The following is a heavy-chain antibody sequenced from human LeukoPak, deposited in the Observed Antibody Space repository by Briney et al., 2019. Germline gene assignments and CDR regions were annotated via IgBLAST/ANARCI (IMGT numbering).Heavy chain of an antibody. CDR3: ARIHFQFYYMDV. J-gene: IGHJ6*03. CDR2: IYYSGST. Sequence: SETLSLTCTVSGGSVSSDGYYWSWVRQHPGKGLEWIGYIYYSGSTFYNPSLKSRVTISVDRPKNQVSLKLIAMTAADTAVYYCARIHFQFYYMDVWGKGTTVTVSS. D-gene: IGHD2/OR15-2a*01. CDR1: GGSVSSDGYY. V-gene: IGHV4-31*03.